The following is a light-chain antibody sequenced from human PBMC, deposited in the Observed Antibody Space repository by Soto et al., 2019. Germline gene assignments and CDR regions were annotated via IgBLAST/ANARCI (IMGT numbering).Light chain of an antibody. CDR3: QYLNGAPTIT. CDR2: AAY. J-gene: IGKJ5*01. Sequence: DIPLTQSPSFLSAYVGDRVTITCRASQDVSDYLAWYQHAPGKAPNLLIYAAYTLQSGVPSRFSGSGSGTEFSLTITSLQPEDFATYYCQYLNGAPTITFGQGTRLDIK. CDR1: QDVSDY. V-gene: IGKV1-9*01.